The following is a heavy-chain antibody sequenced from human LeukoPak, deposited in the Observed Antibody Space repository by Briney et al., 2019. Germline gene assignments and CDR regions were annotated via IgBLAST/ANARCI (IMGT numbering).Heavy chain of an antibody. CDR2: ISAYNGNT. Sequence: ASVKVSCKASGYTLTSYGISWVRQAPGQGLEWMGWISAYNGNTNYAQKLQGRVTMTTDTSTSTAYMELRSLRSDDTAVYYCARDLGELEWSYYFDYWGQGTLVTVSS. J-gene: IGHJ4*02. CDR3: ARDLGELEWSYYFDY. V-gene: IGHV1-18*01. CDR1: GYTLTSYG. D-gene: IGHD1-1*01.